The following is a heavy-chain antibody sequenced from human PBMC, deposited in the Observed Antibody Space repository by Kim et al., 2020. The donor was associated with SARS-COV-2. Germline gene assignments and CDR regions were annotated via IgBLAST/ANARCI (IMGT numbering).Heavy chain of an antibody. CDR2: YI. J-gene: IGHJ3*02. CDR3: ARERKWAFDI. Sequence: YIYYADSVKGRFTISRDNAKNSLYLQMNSLRAEDTAVYYCARERKWAFDIWGQGTMVTVSS. D-gene: IGHD2-8*01. V-gene: IGHV3-21*01.